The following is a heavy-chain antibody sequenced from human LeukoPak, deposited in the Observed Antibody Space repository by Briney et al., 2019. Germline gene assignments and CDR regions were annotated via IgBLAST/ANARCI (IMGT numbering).Heavy chain of an antibody. V-gene: IGHV3-23*01. Sequence: PSETLSLTCTVSGDSITSTTYYWGWIRQAPGKGLEWVSAISGSGGSTYYADSVKGRFTISRDNSKNTLYLQMNSLRAEDTAVYYCAKAWDDFWSGYYVHWGQGTLVTVSS. J-gene: IGHJ4*02. CDR1: GDSITSTTYY. CDR3: AKAWDDFWSGYYVH. D-gene: IGHD3-3*01. CDR2: ISGSGGST.